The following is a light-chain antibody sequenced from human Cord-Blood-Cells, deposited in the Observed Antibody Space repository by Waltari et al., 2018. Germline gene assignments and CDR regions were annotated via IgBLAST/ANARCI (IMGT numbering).Light chain of an antibody. CDR1: KLGDKY. CDR2: EDS. J-gene: IGLJ2*01. V-gene: IGLV3-1*01. CDR3: QAWDSSNVV. Sequence: SYELTQPPSVSVSPGQTASITCSGDKLGDKYACWYQQKPGQSPVLVIYEDSKRPSGIPGRFSGSNSGNTATLTIGGTQAMDEADYYCQAWDSSNVVFGGGTKLTVL.